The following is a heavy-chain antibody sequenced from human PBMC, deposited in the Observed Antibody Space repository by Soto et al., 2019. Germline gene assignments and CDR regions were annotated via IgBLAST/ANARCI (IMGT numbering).Heavy chain of an antibody. J-gene: IGHJ3*01. CDR1: GFPCGSYD. CDR3: AKATATGGGAFDF. CDR2: ILVDGRT. V-gene: IGHV3-23*01. Sequence: VGTLSLSCAASGFPCGSYDMTWVRQAPGKGLEWVSTILVDGRTFYVDSVKGRFTISRDNSRNTVYLQMNSLTAGATALYYCAKATATGGGAFDFCGQGTMVTVSS. D-gene: IGHD2-8*02.